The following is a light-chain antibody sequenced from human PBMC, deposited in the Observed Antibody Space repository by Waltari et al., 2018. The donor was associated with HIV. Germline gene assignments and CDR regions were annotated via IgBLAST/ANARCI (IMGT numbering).Light chain of an antibody. J-gene: IGLJ3*02. CDR2: STN. Sequence: QTVVTQEPSFSVSPGGTVILTCGLPSGPVSASYSPSWYQQTPGQAPRTLIYSTNTRSSGVPDRFSGSILGNKAALTITGAQADDESDYYCVLYMGSGTWVFGGGTKLTVL. CDR1: SGPVSASYS. V-gene: IGLV8-61*01. CDR3: VLYMGSGTWV.